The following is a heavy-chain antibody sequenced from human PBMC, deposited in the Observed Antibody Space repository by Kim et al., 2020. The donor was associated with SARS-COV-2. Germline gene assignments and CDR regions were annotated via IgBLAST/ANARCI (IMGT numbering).Heavy chain of an antibody. D-gene: IGHD2-15*01. J-gene: IGHJ4*02. Sequence: PTYAQGFTGRFVFSLDTSGSTAYLQISSLKAEDTAVYYCARVGSRGDFDYWGQGTLVTVSS. V-gene: IGHV7-4-1*02. CDR2: P. CDR3: ARVGSRGDFDY.